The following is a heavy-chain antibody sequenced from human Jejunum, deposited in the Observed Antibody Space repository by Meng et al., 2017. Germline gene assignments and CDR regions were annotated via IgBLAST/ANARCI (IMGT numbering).Heavy chain of an antibody. CDR1: GYTFTNYG. D-gene: IGHD3-3*02. V-gene: IGHV1-18*01. J-gene: IGHJ4*02. Sequence: VRLVESGAAVKKAGASVKVSCKASGYTFTNYGINWVRQASGQGLEWMAWISADNGNAKYAQNLQDRVTLTTETSTTTAYMELRNLRSDDTAVYYCTRGGMTSETTFFLHWGQGTLVTVSS. CDR3: TRGGMTSETTFFLH. CDR2: ISADNGNA.